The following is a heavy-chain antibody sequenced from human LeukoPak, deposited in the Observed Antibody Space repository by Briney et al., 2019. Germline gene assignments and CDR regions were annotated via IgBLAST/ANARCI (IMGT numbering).Heavy chain of an antibody. J-gene: IGHJ4*02. CDR2: INHSGST. CDR1: GGSFSGYY. CDR3: ARGPMIVVVAPFDY. D-gene: IGHD3-22*01. V-gene: IGHV4-34*01. Sequence: SETLSLTCAVDGGSFSGYYWSWIRQPPGKGLEWIGEINHSGSTNYNPSLKSRVTISVDTSKNQFSLKLSSVTAADTAVYDCARGPMIVVVAPFDYWGQGTLVTVSS.